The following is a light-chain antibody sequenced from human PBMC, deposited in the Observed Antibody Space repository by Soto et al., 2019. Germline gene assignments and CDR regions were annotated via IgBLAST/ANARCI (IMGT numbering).Light chain of an antibody. CDR2: KVS. Sequence: EVVLTQSPLSLPVTLGQPASISCRSSESLVYSDGNTYLNWFQQRPGQSPRRLIYKVSVRDSGVPDRFSGSGSGTDFTLKISRVEAEDVGIYYCMQGTHRPITFGQGTRLEIK. CDR1: ESLVYSDGNTY. V-gene: IGKV2-30*01. CDR3: MQGTHRPIT. J-gene: IGKJ5*01.